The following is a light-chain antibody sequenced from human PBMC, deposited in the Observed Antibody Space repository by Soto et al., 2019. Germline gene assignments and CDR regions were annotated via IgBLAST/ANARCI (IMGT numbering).Light chain of an antibody. Sequence: AIQMTRSPSLLSASVGDSVTITTRASQGIRNALGWYQQKPGKAPKLLIYWTSTLQSGAPSSFSGSGSGTDFTLTYSCVQPEDFATYFCLQDFNYPLTSGQGTTVDIK. CDR3: LQDFNYPLT. CDR1: QGIRNA. J-gene: IGKJ1*01. V-gene: IGKV1-6*01. CDR2: WTS.